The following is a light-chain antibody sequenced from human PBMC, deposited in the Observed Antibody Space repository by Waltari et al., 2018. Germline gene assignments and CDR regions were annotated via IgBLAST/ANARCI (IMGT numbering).Light chain of an antibody. V-gene: IGLV2-14*03. CDR3: GSFISSTTGI. CDR2: DAI. CDR1: SSDVGGYNY. J-gene: IGLJ2*01. Sequence: QSALTQPDSVSGSPGQSITISCTGTSSDVGGYNYVSWYQQYPGKAPKVIIYDAINRPSGVSNRFSGSKPGNSASLTISGLQAEDEADYYCGSFISSTTGIFGGGTRLTVL.